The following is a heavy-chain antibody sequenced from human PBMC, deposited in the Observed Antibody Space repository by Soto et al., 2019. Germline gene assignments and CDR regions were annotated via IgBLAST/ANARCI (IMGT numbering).Heavy chain of an antibody. Sequence: QVQLVQSGAEVKKPGSSVKVSCKASRGTFSRYAISWVRQAPGQGLEWMGGIIPLYGTTNYAQKFQGRVTITADESTRTAYLELSRLRSEETAIYYCATEGDAGIAAAGTAGFDRWGQGSLVTVSS. CDR2: IIPLYGTT. CDR1: RGTFSRYA. CDR3: ATEGDAGIAAAGTAGFDR. D-gene: IGHD6-13*01. V-gene: IGHV1-69*12. J-gene: IGHJ5*02.